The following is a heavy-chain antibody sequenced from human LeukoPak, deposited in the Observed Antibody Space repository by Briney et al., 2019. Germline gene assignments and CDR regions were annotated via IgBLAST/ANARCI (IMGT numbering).Heavy chain of an antibody. CDR2: FDPEDGET. CDR3: ATDLFRLGYCSSTSCYGGY. D-gene: IGHD2-2*01. V-gene: IGHV1-24*01. J-gene: IGHJ4*02. CDR1: GYTLTELS. Sequence: GASVKVSCKVSGYTLTELSMHWVRQAPGKGLEWMGGFDPEDGETIYAQKFLGRVTMTEDTSTDTAYMELSSLRSEDTAVYYCATDLFRLGYCSSTSCYGGYWGQGTLVTVSS.